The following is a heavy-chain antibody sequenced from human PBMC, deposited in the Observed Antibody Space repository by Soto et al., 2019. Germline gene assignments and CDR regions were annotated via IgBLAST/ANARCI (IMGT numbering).Heavy chain of an antibody. D-gene: IGHD6-13*01. Sequence: PSETLSLTCAVYGGSFSGYYWSWIRQPPGKGLEWIGEINHSGSTNYNPSLKSRVTISVDTSKNQFSLKLSSVTAADTAVYYCARVAPGIRLDYWGQGTLVTVSS. V-gene: IGHV4-34*01. CDR2: INHSGST. CDR1: GGSFSGYY. J-gene: IGHJ4*02. CDR3: ARVAPGIRLDY.